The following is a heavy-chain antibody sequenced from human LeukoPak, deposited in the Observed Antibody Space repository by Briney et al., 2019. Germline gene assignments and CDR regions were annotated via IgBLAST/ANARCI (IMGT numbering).Heavy chain of an antibody. V-gene: IGHV3-30*04. J-gene: IGHJ3*01. CDR2: ISKDESYI. CDR1: GFTFRTDI. Sequence: GGSLRLSCAASGFTFRTDIMNWVRQAPGKGLEWVAVISKDESYIHYADSVKGRITISRDISTNTLFPQMDSLRVEDTALYYCVRERDGFDVWGQGTTVTVSS. CDR3: VRERDGFDV.